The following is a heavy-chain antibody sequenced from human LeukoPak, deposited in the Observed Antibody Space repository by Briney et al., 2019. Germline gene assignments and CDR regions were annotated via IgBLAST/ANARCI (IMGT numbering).Heavy chain of an antibody. D-gene: IGHD3-16*01. V-gene: IGHV4-38-2*01. CDR2: IYHSGST. CDR3: ARGIPPRGGHFDY. CDR1: GYSISSGYY. J-gene: IGHJ4*02. Sequence: SETLSLTCAVSGYSISSGYYWGWIRQPPGKGLEWIGSIYHSGSTYYNQYLKSRVTISVDTSKNQFSLKLSSVTAADTAVYYCARGIPPRGGHFDYWGQGTLVTVSS.